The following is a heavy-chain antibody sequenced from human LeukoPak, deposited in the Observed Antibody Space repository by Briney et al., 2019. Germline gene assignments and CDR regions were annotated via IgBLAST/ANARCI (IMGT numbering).Heavy chain of an antibody. CDR2: ISSNVSTL. V-gene: IGHV3-48*03. D-gene: IGHD4-17*01. CDR1: VFTLSSYV. CDR3: ACPCGVTTTGYYDYGMDV. Sequence: GWSLTLSCAASVFTLSSYVMNWVRQAAGKGLEGVSYISSNVSTLYYADSLKGRFTISRDNAKNSLYLQMNSLRAEDTAVYYCACPCGVTTTGYYDYGMDVWGKGTMVTVSS. J-gene: IGHJ6*04.